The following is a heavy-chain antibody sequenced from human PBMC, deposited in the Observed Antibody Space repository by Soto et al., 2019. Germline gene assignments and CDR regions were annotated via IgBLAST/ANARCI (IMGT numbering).Heavy chain of an antibody. V-gene: IGHV3-30-3*01. J-gene: IGHJ4*02. CDR2: ISYDGSNK. CDR1: GFAFSSYA. D-gene: IGHD6-19*01. CDR3: ARDKSPSSSGWHNRHFDY. Sequence: QVQLVESGGGVVQPGRSLRLSCAASGFAFSSYAMHWVRQAPGKGLEWVAVISYDGSNKYYADSVKGRFTISRDNSKNTLYLLMNSLRAEDTAVYYCARDKSPSSSGWHNRHFDYWGQGTLIIVSS.